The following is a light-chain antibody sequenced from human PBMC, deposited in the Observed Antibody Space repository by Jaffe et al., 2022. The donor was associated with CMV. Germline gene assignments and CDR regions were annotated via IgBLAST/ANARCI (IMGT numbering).Light chain of an antibody. CDR1: QGISSS. V-gene: IGKV1-12*01. Sequence: DIQLTQSPSSVSASVGDRVTITCRASQGISSSLAWYQQRPGKAPKLLIYAASNLQSGVPSRFSGSGSGTDFTLTISSLQPEDFATYYCQQANSFPLFTFGPGTKVNF. J-gene: IGKJ3*01. CDR3: QQANSFPLFT. CDR2: AAS.